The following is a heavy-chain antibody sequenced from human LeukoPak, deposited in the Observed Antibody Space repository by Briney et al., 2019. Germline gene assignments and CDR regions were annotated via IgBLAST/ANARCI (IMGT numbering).Heavy chain of an antibody. J-gene: IGHJ4*02. D-gene: IGHD3-16*01. Sequence: ASVKVSCKTSGYTFSVYYIQWVRQAPGLGLEWMGWINPNTGGTNYAQKFQGRVTMTRDTSISTAYMEVTRLKSDDTAIYHCARDLGFDSWGQGTLVTVSS. V-gene: IGHV1-2*02. CDR2: INPNTGGT. CDR1: GYTFSVYY. CDR3: ARDLGFDS.